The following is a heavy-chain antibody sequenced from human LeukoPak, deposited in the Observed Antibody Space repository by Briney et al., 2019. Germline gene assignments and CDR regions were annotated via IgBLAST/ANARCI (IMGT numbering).Heavy chain of an antibody. CDR1: GGTFSSYA. CDR3: ARDDGSSSWSWYYYDY. CDR2: IIPIFGTA. J-gene: IGHJ4*02. Sequence: SVKVSCKASGGTFSSYAISWVRQAPGQGLEWMGGIIPIFGTANYAQKFQGRVTITTDESTSTAYMELSSLRSEDTAVYYCARDDGSSSWSWYYYDYWGQGTLVTVSS. V-gene: IGHV1-69*05. D-gene: IGHD6-13*01.